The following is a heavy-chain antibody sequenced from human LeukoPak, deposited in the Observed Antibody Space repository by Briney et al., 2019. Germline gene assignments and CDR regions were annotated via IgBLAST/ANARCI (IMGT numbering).Heavy chain of an antibody. CDR2: IYSGGST. Sequence: GGSLRLSCTASGFTVSSNYMSWVRQAPGKGLEWVSVIYSGGSTYYADSVKGRFTISRDNSKNTLYLQMNSLRAEDTAVYYCARDPRGIAAAAQDYWGQGTLVTVSS. J-gene: IGHJ4*02. V-gene: IGHV3-53*01. CDR1: GFTVSSNY. D-gene: IGHD6-13*01. CDR3: ARDPRGIAAAAQDY.